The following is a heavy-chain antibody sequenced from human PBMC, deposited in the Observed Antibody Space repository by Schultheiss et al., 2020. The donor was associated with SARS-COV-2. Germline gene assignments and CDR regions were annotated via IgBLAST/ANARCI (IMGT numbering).Heavy chain of an antibody. Sequence: GGSLRLSCAASGITFSSYAMSWVRQAPGKGLEWVSAISGSGGSTYYADSVKGRFTISRDNSKNTLYLQMNSLRAEDTAVYYCAKDGNPPIAAAGPLDYWGQGTLVTVSS. CDR3: AKDGNPPIAAAGPLDY. D-gene: IGHD6-13*01. J-gene: IGHJ4*02. CDR2: ISGSGGST. V-gene: IGHV3-23*01. CDR1: GITFSSYA.